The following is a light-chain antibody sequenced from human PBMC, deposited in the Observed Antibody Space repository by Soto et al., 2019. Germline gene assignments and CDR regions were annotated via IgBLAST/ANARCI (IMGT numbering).Light chain of an antibody. Sequence: QSVLTQPASVSGSPGQSITISCTGTSSDVGGYNYVSWYQQYPGKAPKLMIYEVSNRPSGVSNRFSGSKTGNTASLTITGLQAEDEANYYCCSYVGARTYVFGTGTKVTVL. CDR3: CSYVGARTYV. J-gene: IGLJ1*01. CDR2: EVS. V-gene: IGLV2-23*02. CDR1: SSDVGGYNY.